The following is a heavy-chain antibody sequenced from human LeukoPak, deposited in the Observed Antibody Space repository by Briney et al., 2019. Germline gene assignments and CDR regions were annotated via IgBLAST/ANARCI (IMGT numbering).Heavy chain of an antibody. J-gene: IGHJ4*02. D-gene: IGHD3-10*01. CDR3: ARDTLGVLLWFGESTNGVVGFDY. CDR2: INPNSGGT. CDR1: GYTFTGYY. V-gene: IGHV1-2*02. Sequence: GASVKVSCKASGYTFTGYYMHWVRQAPGQGLEWMGWINPNSGGTNYAQKFQGRVTMTRDTSISTAYMELSRLRSDDTAVYYCARDTLGVLLWFGESTNGVVGFDYWGQGTLVTVSS.